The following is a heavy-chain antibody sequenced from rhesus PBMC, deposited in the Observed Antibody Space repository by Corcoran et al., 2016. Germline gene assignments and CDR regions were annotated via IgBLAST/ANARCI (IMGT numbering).Heavy chain of an antibody. V-gene: IGHV3S5*01. CDR1: GFTFSSYG. CDR2: ISNGGGST. J-gene: IGHJ4*01. Sequence: EVQLVESGGGLVQPGGSLRLSCAASGFTFSSYGMSWVRQAPGKGLEWVSYISNGGGSTYYADSVKGRFTISRDNSKNTLSLQMNSLGAEDTAVYYCAKRGATEGGIDYWGQGVLVTVSS. CDR3: AKRGATEGGIDY. D-gene: IGHD1-26*01.